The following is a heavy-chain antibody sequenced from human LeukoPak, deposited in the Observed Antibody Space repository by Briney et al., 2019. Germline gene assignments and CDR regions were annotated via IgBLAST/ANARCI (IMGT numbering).Heavy chain of an antibody. CDR3: ARGSGETGGYYYVY. CDR2: IIPIFGTA. J-gene: IGHJ4*02. D-gene: IGHD3-22*01. V-gene: IGHV1-69*13. Sequence: SVKVSCTASGGSFSRYAISWVRQAPGQGLEWMGGIIPIFGTANYAQKFQGRVTITADESTRTAYMELGTLRSEDTAIYYCARGSGETGGYYYVYWGRGTPVTVSS. CDR1: GGSFSRYA.